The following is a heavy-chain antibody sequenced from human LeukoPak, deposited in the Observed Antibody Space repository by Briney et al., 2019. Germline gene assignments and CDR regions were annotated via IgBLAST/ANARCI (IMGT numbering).Heavy chain of an antibody. J-gene: IGHJ5*02. CDR3: ARHKGSSSEFSP. D-gene: IGHD6-6*01. CDR2: IYYNGRT. V-gene: IGHV4-39*01. CDR1: DGSITINNYY. Sequence: SETLSLTCTVSDGSITINNYYWAWFRQPPGEGLEWIGHIYYNGRTYYNPSLESRVTMSVDTSKNQFSLRLSSVTAADMGVYYCARHKGSSSEFSPWGRGTLVTVSS.